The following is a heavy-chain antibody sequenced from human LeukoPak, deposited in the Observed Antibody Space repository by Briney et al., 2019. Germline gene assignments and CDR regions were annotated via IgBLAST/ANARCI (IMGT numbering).Heavy chain of an antibody. CDR1: GYTFTGYY. CDR2: INPNSGGT. Sequence: VASVKVSCKASGYTFTGYYMHWVRQAPGQGLEWMGWINPNSGGTNYAQKFQGRVTMTRDTSISTAYMELSRLRSDDTAVYYCATHFSGYDYALDYWGQGTLVTVSS. J-gene: IGHJ4*02. CDR3: ATHFSGYDYALDY. V-gene: IGHV1-2*02. D-gene: IGHD6-25*01.